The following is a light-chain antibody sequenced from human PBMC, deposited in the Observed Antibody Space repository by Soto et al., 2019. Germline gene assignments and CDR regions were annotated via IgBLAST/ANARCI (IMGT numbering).Light chain of an antibody. V-gene: IGLV2-18*02. CDR2: DVS. Sequence: QSVLTQPPSVSGSPGQSVTISCTGTSSDVGSYNRVSWYQQPPGTAPKLMIYDVSNRPSGVPDRFSGSKSGNTASLTISGLQAEDEADYYCSSYTSSSTYVFGTGTKPTVL. J-gene: IGLJ1*01. CDR1: SSDVGSYNR. CDR3: SSYTSSSTYV.